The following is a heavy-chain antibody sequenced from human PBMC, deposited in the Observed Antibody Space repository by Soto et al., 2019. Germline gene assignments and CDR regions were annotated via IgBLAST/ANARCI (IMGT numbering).Heavy chain of an antibody. CDR1: GGSITSSSHY. V-gene: IGHV4-39*01. D-gene: IGHD3-22*01. CDR3: ARLALYDSSGYYAPYLDY. Sequence: SETLSLTCTVSGGSITSSSHYWGWIRQSPGKGLEWIGSIFYSGSTYYNPSLKSRVTISLDTSKNQFSLRLTSVTAADTAVYYCARLALYDSSGYYAPYLDYWGQGTLVTVSS. J-gene: IGHJ4*02. CDR2: IFYSGST.